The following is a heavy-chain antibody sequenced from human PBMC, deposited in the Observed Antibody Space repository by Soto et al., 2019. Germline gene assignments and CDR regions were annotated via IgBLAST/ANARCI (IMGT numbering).Heavy chain of an antibody. CDR3: ARAYGGSYNF. V-gene: IGHV4-61*01. D-gene: IGHD1-26*01. Sequence: LSLTCTVSGGSVSSGSYYWSWIRQPPGKGLEWIGYIYYSGGTNYNPSLKSRVTISVDTSKNQFSLKLSSVTAADTAVYYCARAYGGSYNFWGQGTLVTVSS. J-gene: IGHJ4*02. CDR1: GGSVSSGSYY. CDR2: IYYSGGT.